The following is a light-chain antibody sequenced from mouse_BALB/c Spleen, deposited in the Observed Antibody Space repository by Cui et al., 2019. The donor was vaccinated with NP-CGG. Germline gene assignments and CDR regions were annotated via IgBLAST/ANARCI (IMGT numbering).Light chain of an antibody. CDR1: TGAVTTSNY. J-gene: IGLJ1*01. CDR3: ALWYSNHWV. CDR2: GTN. V-gene: IGLV1*01. Sequence: AVVTKDPVPTTSPGETVTLTCRSSTGAVTTSNYANWVQEIPDHLFTGLIGGTNNRAPGVPARFSGSLIGDKAALTITGAQTEDEAIYFCALWYSNHWVFGGGTKLTVL.